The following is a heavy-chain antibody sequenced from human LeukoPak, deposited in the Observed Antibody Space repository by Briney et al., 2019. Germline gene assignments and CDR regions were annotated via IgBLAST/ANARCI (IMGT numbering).Heavy chain of an antibody. CDR1: GFRLSNLG. V-gene: IGHV3-30*02. Sequence: GGSLRLSCVVSGFRLSNLGMHWVRQAPGKGLEWVAYIHFDGTKKYYADSVKGRFVLSSDSSKNTLYLQMNSLRSGDTAVYYCAKFSGGYWGQGTLVTVSS. D-gene: IGHD3-16*01. CDR2: IHFDGTKK. J-gene: IGHJ4*02. CDR3: AKFSGGY.